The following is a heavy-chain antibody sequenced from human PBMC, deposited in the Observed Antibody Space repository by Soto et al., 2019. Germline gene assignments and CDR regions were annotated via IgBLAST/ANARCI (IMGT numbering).Heavy chain of an antibody. D-gene: IGHD2-8*01. V-gene: IGHV1-8*01. CDR2: MNPNNGDT. Sequence: SVKVSCKASGYTFSSFEIHWVRQAAGQGLEWMGWMNPNNGDTGHAQKFQGRVTMTRNTSISTAFMELRSLRSEDTAMFYCARWVSATDFDSWGQGTLVTVSS. CDR3: ARWVSATDFDS. CDR1: GYTFSSFE. J-gene: IGHJ4*02.